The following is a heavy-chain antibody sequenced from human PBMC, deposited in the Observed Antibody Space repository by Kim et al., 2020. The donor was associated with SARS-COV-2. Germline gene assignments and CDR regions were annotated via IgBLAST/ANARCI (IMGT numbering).Heavy chain of an antibody. CDR2: INHSGST. CDR3: ARLSMRVWQQLAPFDY. D-gene: IGHD6-13*01. V-gene: IGHV4-34*01. J-gene: IGHJ4*02. CDR1: GGSFSGYY. Sequence: SETLSLTCAVYGGSFSGYYWSWIRQPPGKGLEWIGEINHSGSTNYNPSLKSRVTISVDTSKNQFSLKLSSVTAADTAVYYCARLSMRVWQQLAPFDYWGQGTLVTVSS.